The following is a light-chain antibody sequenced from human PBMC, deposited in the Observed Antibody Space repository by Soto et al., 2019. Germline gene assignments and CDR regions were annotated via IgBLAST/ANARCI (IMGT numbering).Light chain of an antibody. CDR1: QSVLYSSNNKNY. J-gene: IGKJ2*01. CDR3: QQYYSTLSYT. Sequence: DIVMTQSPDSLAVSLGERATINCKSSQSVLYSSNNKNYLAWYQQKPGQPPKLLIYWASTRESGVPDRFSGSGYGTDFTLTISSLLAEDVAVYYCQQYYSTLSYTFGQGTKLEIK. CDR2: WAS. V-gene: IGKV4-1*01.